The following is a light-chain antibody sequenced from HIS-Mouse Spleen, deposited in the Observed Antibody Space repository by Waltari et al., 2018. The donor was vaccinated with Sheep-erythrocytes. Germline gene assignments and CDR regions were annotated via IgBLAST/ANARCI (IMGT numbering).Light chain of an antibody. CDR2: AAS. CDR3: QQSXXTPQFT. Sequence: DIQMTQSPSSLSASVGDRVTITCRASQSISSYLKWYQQKQGKAPKILIYAASSLQSVVPSRFSGSGSGTDFTLTISSLQPEDFATYYCQQSXXTPQFTFGPGTKVDXK. V-gene: IGKV1-39*01. J-gene: IGKJ3*01. CDR1: QSISSY.